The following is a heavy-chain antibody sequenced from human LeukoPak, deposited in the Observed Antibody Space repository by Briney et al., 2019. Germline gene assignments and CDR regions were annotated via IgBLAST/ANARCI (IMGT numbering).Heavy chain of an antibody. J-gene: IGHJ6*03. Sequence: PSETLSLTCTVSGGSISSSSYYWGWIRQPPGKGLEWIGSIYYSGSTYYNPSLKGRVTISVDTSKNQFSLKLSSVTAADTGVYYCARPMGYYYYHYIDVWGRGTTVTVSS. CDR3: ARPMGYYYYHYIDV. V-gene: IGHV4-39*01. CDR1: GGSISSSSYY. CDR2: IYYSGST. D-gene: IGHD3-10*01.